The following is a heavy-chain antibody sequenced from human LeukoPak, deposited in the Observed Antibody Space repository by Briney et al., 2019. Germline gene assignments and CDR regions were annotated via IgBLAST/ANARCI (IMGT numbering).Heavy chain of an antibody. J-gene: IGHJ6*02. CDR2: IYSGGST. CDR3: ARDNSWTYYYYGMDV. D-gene: IGHD6-13*01. CDR1: GFTVSSNY. V-gene: IGHV3-53*01. Sequence: GGSLRLSCAASGFTVSSNYMSWVRQAPGKGLEWVSVIYSGGSTYYADSVKGRFTISRDNSKNTLYLQMNSLRAEDTAVYYCARDNSWTYYYYGMDVWGQGTTVTVPS.